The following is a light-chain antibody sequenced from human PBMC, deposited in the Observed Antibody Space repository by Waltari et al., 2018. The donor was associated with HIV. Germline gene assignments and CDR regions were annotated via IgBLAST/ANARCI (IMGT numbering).Light chain of an antibody. CDR2: GAS. Sequence: EIVLTQSPVTLSLSTGERASLSSRASQSVSSSYLAWYQQKPGQAPRLLIYGASSRATGIPDRFSGSGSGTDFTLTISRLEPEDFAVYYCQQYGSSLVTFGGGTKVEIK. CDR1: QSVSSSY. CDR3: QQYGSSLVT. J-gene: IGKJ4*01. V-gene: IGKV3-20*01.